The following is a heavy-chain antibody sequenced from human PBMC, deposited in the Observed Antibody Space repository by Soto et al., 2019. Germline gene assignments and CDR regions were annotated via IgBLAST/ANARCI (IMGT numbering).Heavy chain of an antibody. Sequence: ASVKISCKASGYTFTSYGISWVRQAPGQGLEWMGWISAYNGNTNYAQKLQGRVTMTTDTSTSTAYMELRSLRSDDTAVYYCARTYYDILKRYMDVWGQGTTVTVSS. V-gene: IGHV1-18*04. CDR2: ISAYNGNT. CDR1: GYTFTSYG. D-gene: IGHD3-9*01. CDR3: ARTYYDILKRYMDV. J-gene: IGHJ6*02.